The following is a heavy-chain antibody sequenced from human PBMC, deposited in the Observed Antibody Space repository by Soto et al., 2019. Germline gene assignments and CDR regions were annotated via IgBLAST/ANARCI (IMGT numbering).Heavy chain of an antibody. D-gene: IGHD2-21*01. J-gene: IGHJ6*02. CDR2: ISYDGSNK. CDR1: GFTFSSYG. Sequence: QVQLVESGGGVVQPGRSLRLSCAASGFTFSSYGMHWVRQAPGKGLEWVAVISYDGSNKYYADSVKGRFTISRDNSKNTLYLQMNSLRAEDTAVYYCAKVRLIDGMDVWGQGTTVTVSS. CDR3: AKVRLIDGMDV. V-gene: IGHV3-30*18.